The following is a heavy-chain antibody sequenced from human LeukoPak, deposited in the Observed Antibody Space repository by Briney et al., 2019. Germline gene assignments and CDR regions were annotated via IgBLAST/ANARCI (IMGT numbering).Heavy chain of an antibody. V-gene: IGHV3-74*01. D-gene: IGHD5/OR15-5a*01. CDR2: INTDGSSA. CDR3: ARDVLR. J-gene: IGHJ4*02. Sequence: GGSLRLSCAASGFTFSTYWMHWVRQAPGKGLVWVSHINTDGSSATYADSVKGRFTISRDNAKNTLYLQINSLRPEDTAVYYCARDVLRRGQGILVTVSS. CDR1: GFTFSTYW.